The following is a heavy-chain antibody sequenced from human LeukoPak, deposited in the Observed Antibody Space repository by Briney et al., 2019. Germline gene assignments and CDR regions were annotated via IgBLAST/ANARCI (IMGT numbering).Heavy chain of an antibody. D-gene: IGHD3-10*01. CDR2: INHSGST. Sequence: SETLSLTCAVYGGSFSGYYWSWLRQPPGKGLEWIGEINHSGSTNYNPSLKSRVTISVDTSKNQFSLKLSSVTAADTAVYYCARVIAALVRGVIIKNTGGWFDPWGQGTLVTVSS. J-gene: IGHJ5*02. CDR3: ARVIAALVRGVIIKNTGGWFDP. CDR1: GGSFSGYY. V-gene: IGHV4-34*01.